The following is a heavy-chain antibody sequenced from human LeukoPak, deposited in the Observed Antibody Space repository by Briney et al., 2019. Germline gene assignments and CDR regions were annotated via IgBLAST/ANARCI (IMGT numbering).Heavy chain of an antibody. CDR3: ARESGAQLGFDY. V-gene: IGHV3-48*03. D-gene: IGHD1-1*01. CDR2: ISSSGSTI. CDR1: GFTFSSYE. Sequence: TGGSLRLSCAASGFTFSSYEMNWVRQAPGKGLEWGSYISSSGSTIYYADSVKGRFTISRVNAKNSLYLQMNSLRAEDTAVYYCARESGAQLGFDYWGQGTLVTVSS. J-gene: IGHJ4*02.